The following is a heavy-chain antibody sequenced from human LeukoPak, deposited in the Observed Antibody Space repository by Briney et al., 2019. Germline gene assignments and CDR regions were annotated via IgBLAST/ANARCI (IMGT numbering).Heavy chain of an antibody. CDR3: ARDHNEDAFDI. V-gene: IGHV3-30*03. D-gene: IGHD1-1*01. J-gene: IGHJ3*02. CDR1: GFTFSSYG. Sequence: GGSLRLSCAASGFTFSSYGMHWVRQAPGKGLEWVAVISYDGSNKYYADSVKGRFTISRDNSKNTLYLQMNSLRAEDTAVYYCARDHNEDAFDIWGQGTMVTVSS. CDR2: ISYDGSNK.